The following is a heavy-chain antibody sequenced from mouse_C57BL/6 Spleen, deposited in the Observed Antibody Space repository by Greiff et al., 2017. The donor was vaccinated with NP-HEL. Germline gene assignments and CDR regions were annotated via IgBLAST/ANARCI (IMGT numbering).Heavy chain of an antibody. J-gene: IGHJ3*01. Sequence: VQLQQSGPELVKPGASVKMSCKASGYTFTDYNMHWVKQSHGKSLEWIGYINPNNGGTSYNQKFKGKATLTVNKSSSTAYMELRSLTSEDSAVYYCARSLYSNDWFAYWGQGTLVTVSA. V-gene: IGHV1-22*01. D-gene: IGHD2-5*01. CDR2: INPNNGGT. CDR3: ARSLYSNDWFAY. CDR1: GYTFTDYN.